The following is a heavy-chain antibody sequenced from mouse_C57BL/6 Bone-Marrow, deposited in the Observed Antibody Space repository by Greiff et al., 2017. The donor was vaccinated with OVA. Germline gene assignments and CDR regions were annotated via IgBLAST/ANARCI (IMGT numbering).Heavy chain of an antibody. Sequence: EVQLQESGPELVKPGASVKISCTASGYSFTGYYMNWVKQSPEKSLEWIGEINPSTGGTTYNQKFKAKATLTVDKSSSTAYMQLKCLTSEYSAVYDCSRSSRRYGTPFAYWGQGTLVTVSA. CDR2: INPSTGGT. CDR3: SRSSRRYGTPFAY. V-gene: IGHV1-42*01. D-gene: IGHD2-10*02. CDR1: GYSFTGYY. J-gene: IGHJ3*01.